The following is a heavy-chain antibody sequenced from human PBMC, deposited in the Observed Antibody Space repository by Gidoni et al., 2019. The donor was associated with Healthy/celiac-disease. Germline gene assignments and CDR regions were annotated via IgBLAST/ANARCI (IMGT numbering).Heavy chain of an antibody. CDR1: GASFSGYY. CDR2: INHSGST. V-gene: IGHV4-34*01. D-gene: IGHD5-18*01. J-gene: IGHJ4*02. Sequence: QVQLQQWGAGLLKPSETLSLTCPVYGASFSGYYWSWIRQPPGKGLEWIGEINHSGSTNYNPSLKSRVTISVDTSKNQFSLKLSSVTAADTAVYYCARGLKRGYSYGFDYWGQGTLVTVSS. CDR3: ARGLKRGYSYGFDY.